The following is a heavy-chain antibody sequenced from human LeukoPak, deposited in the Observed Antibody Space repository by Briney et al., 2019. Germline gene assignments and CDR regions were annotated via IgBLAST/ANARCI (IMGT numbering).Heavy chain of an antibody. D-gene: IGHD2-2*01. V-gene: IGHV3-23*01. CDR3: AKDPYFCSTTNCYNYFHF. J-gene: IGHJ4*02. CDR2: ISGSGANT. CDR1: GFTFSSYA. Sequence: PGGSLRLSCAASGFTFSSYAMSWVRQAPGKGVEWVSTISGSGANTYYADSVKGRFTISRDFSTNTLYLQMDSLRAEDSALYFCAKDPYFCSTTNCYNYFHFWGQGTLVTVSS.